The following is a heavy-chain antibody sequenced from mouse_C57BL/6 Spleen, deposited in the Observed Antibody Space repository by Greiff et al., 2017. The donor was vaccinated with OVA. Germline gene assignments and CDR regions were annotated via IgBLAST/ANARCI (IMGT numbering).Heavy chain of an antibody. D-gene: IGHD2-4*01. CDR3: ARTYEYERYFDY. V-gene: IGHV1-50*01. Sequence: QVQLQQPGAELVKPGASVKLSCKASGYTFTSYWMQWVKQRPGQGLEWIGEIDPSDSYTNYNQKFKGKATLTVDTSSSTAYMQLSSLTSEDSAVYYCARTYEYERYFDYWGQGTTLTVSS. CDR1: GYTFTSYW. J-gene: IGHJ2*01. CDR2: IDPSDSYT.